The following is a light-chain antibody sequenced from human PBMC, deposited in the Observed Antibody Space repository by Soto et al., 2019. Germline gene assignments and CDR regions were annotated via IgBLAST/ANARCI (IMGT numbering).Light chain of an antibody. J-gene: IGLJ7*01. CDR3: CSYAGTYSVM. Sequence: QSVLTQPRSVSGSPGQSVTISCTGTSSDVGGYNFVSWYQQHPGKAPKLMIYNVNKRPSGVHDRFSGSKSGNTASLTISGLEAEDEADYYCCSYAGTYSVMFGGGTQLTVL. CDR2: NVN. CDR1: SSDVGGYNF. V-gene: IGLV2-11*01.